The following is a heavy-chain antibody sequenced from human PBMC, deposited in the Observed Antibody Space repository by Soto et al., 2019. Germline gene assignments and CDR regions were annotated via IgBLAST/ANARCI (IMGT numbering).Heavy chain of an antibody. CDR2: IYHSGST. CDR1: GGSISSGGYS. D-gene: IGHD2-15*01. Sequence: SETLSLTCAVSGGSISSGGYSWSWIRQPPGKGLEWIGYIYHSGSTYYNPSLKSRVTISVDRSKNQFSLKLSSVTAADTAVYYCARGPIVVVVAATFYYYYYGMDVWGQGTTVTVSS. V-gene: IGHV4-30-2*01. J-gene: IGHJ6*02. CDR3: ARGPIVVVVAATFYYYYYGMDV.